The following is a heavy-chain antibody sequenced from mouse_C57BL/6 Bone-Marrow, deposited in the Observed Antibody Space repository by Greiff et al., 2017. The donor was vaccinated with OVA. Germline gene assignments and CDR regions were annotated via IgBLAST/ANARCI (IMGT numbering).Heavy chain of an antibody. CDR3: ARDPLPP. V-gene: IGHV1-59*01. Sequence: QVQLQQPGAELVRPGTSVKLSCKASGYTFTSYWMHWVKQRPGQGLEWIGVIDPSDSYTNYNQKFKGKATLTVDTSSSTAYMQLSSLPSEDSAVYYCARDPLPPWGQGTTLTVSA. D-gene: IGHD5-5*01. CDR2: IDPSDSYT. CDR1: GYTFTSYW. J-gene: IGHJ2*01.